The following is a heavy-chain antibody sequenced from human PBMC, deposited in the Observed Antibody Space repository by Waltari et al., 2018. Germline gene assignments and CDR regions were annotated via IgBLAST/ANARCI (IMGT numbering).Heavy chain of an antibody. CDR2: IYHSGST. CDR3: ASRGWELRGY. Sequence: QVQLQESGPGLVKPSETLSLTCAVSGYSISSGYYWGWIRQPPGKGLEWIGSIYHSGSTYYTPSLKSRVTISVDTSKNQFSLKLSSVTAADTAVYYCASRGWELRGYWGQGTLVTVSS. V-gene: IGHV4-38-2*01. D-gene: IGHD1-26*01. CDR1: GYSISSGYY. J-gene: IGHJ4*02.